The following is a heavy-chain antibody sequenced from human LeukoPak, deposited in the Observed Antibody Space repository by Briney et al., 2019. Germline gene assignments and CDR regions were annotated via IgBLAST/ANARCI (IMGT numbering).Heavy chain of an antibody. Sequence: GGSLRLSCAASGFTLSSNYMSWVRQAPGKGLGWVSVIYSGGSTYYAASVKGRFTISRDNAKNSLYLQMNSLRAEDTAVYYCAKAGETYSSGWYGMDVWGQGTTVTVSS. CDR3: AKAGETYSSGWYGMDV. CDR1: GFTLSSNY. D-gene: IGHD6-19*01. CDR2: IYSGGST. J-gene: IGHJ6*02. V-gene: IGHV3-66*01.